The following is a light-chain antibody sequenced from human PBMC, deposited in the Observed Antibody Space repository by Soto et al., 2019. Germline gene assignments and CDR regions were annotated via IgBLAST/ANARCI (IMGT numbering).Light chain of an antibody. CDR2: GAS. CDR1: QSVTGSY. Sequence: EIVLTQSPGTLSLSPGERATLSCRASQSVTGSYLVWYQQKPGQAPRLLIYGASSRASGIPDRFSGSGSGTDFTLTISRLEPEDFAVYYCQQYGSSPPVTFGPGTKVDMK. J-gene: IGKJ3*01. CDR3: QQYGSSPPVT. V-gene: IGKV3-20*01.